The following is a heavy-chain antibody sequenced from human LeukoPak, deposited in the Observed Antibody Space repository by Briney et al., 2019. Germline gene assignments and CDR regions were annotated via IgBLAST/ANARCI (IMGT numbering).Heavy chain of an antibody. CDR2: IYYSGST. J-gene: IGHJ6*03. Sequence: SETLSLTCTVSGGSISSSNYCWGRSRQPPGKGLEWIGTIYYSGSTYYNPSLKSRVTISVDTSKNQFSLRLSSVAAADTAVYYCASINGGTPFYYYMDVWGKGTTVTVSS. D-gene: IGHD3-16*01. CDR3: ASINGGTPFYYYMDV. CDR1: GGSISSSNYC. V-gene: IGHV4-39*01.